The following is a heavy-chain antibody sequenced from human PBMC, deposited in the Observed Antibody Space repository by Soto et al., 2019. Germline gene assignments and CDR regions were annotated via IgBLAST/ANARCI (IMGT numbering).Heavy chain of an antibody. D-gene: IGHD6-6*01. CDR1: GGSISSYY. J-gene: IGHJ4*02. Sequence: TSETLSLTCTVSGGSISSYYWSWIRQPPGKGLEWIGYMYNTGSTIYNPSLKSRVTISVDKSKNQFSLSLSSVTAADTAVYYCARTSVAAGYTKTNFDFWGQGTLVTVSS. CDR2: MYNTGST. CDR3: ARTSVAAGYTKTNFDF. V-gene: IGHV4-59*12.